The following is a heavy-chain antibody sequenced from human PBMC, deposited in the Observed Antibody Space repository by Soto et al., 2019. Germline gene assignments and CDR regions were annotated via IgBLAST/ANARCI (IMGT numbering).Heavy chain of an antibody. Sequence: GGSLILSCAASGFTSSSYGMHWVRQAPGKGLEWVAVISYDGSNKYYADSVKGRFTISRDNSKNTLYLQMNSLRAEDTAVYYCAKHPSLNLWSGEVPGYWGQGTLVTVSS. CDR1: GFTSSSYG. CDR3: AKHPSLNLWSGEVPGY. D-gene: IGHD3-10*01. CDR2: ISYDGSNK. J-gene: IGHJ4*02. V-gene: IGHV3-30*18.